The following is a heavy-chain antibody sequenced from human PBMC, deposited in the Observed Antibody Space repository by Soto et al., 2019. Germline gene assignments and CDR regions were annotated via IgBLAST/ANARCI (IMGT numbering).Heavy chain of an antibody. V-gene: IGHV3-53*01. D-gene: IGHD4-17*01. CDR3: ARVSGYGDYVFDY. Sequence: GGSLRLSCAASGFTVSSNYMSWVRQAPGKGLEWVSVIYSGGSTYYADSVKGRFTISRDNSKNTLYLQMNSLRAEDTAVYYCARVSGYGDYVFDYWGQGTLVTVSS. J-gene: IGHJ4*02. CDR1: GFTVSSNY. CDR2: IYSGGST.